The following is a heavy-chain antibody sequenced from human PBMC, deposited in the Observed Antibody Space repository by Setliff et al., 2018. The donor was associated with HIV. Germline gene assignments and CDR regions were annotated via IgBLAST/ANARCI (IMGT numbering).Heavy chain of an antibody. V-gene: IGHV4-59*12. Sequence: SETLSLTCSVSAFSMSSYYWSFIRQPPGKGLEWIGCVYYTGSTNYSPSLKSRVTISIDTSKNQFSLKLTSVTAADTAVYYCARSKTFYDFWGGYYTHGAFKIWGLGTMVTVS. CDR3: ARSKTFYDFWGGYYTHGAFKI. D-gene: IGHD3-3*01. CDR2: VYYTGST. CDR1: AFSMSSYY. J-gene: IGHJ3*02.